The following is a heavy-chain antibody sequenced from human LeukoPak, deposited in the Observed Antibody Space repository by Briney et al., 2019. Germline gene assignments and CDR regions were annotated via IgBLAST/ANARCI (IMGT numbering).Heavy chain of an antibody. CDR2: ISYDGSNK. CDR1: GFTFSNYG. CDR3: ARDPRYCSGGSCYHPQYYYYGMDV. V-gene: IGHV3-30-3*01. Sequence: GGSLRLSCAASGFTFSNYGMHWVRQAPGKGLEWVAVISYDGSNKYYADSVKGRFTISRDNSKNTLYLQMNSLRAEDTAVYYCARDPRYCSGGSCYHPQYYYYGMDVWGQGTTVTVSS. J-gene: IGHJ6*02. D-gene: IGHD2-15*01.